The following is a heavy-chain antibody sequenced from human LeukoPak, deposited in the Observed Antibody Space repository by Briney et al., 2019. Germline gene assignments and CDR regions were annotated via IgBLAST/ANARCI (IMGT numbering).Heavy chain of an antibody. D-gene: IGHD6-13*01. CDR1: GGSISSSSYY. CDR2: IYYSGST. CDR3: ARDGGYSSSWYSPPGLMLQPDYYYYYYMDV. Sequence: PSETLSLTCTVSGGSISSSSYYWGWIRQPPGKGLEWIGSIYYSGSTNYNPSLKSRVTISVDTSKNQFSLKLSSVTAADTAVYYCARDGGYSSSWYSPPGLMLQPDYYYYYYMDVWGKGTTVTVSS. V-gene: IGHV4-39*07. J-gene: IGHJ6*03.